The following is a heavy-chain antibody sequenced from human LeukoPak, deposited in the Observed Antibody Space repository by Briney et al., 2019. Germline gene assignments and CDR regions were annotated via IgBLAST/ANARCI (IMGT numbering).Heavy chain of an antibody. D-gene: IGHD6-19*01. CDR3: ARDLSGWYRPRAFDI. J-gene: IGHJ3*02. V-gene: IGHV4-34*01. CDR1: GGSFSGYY. CDR2: INHSGST. Sequence: SETLSLTCAVYGGSFSGYYWSWIRQPPGKGLEWIGEINHSGSTNYNPSLKSRVTISVDTSKNQFSLKLSSVTAADTAVYYCARDLSGWYRPRAFDIWGQGTMVTVSS.